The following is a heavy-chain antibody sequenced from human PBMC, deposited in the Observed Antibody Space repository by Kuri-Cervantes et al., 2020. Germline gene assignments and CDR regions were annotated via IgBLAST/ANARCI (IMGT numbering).Heavy chain of an antibody. V-gene: IGHV5-51*01. CDR2: IYPGHSDT. Sequence: KVSRKGSGYSFTSYWIGWVRQMPGKGLEWMGIIYPGHSDTRYSPSFQGQVTISADQSISTAYLQWSSLKASDTDMYYCARIAVAGYYFDYWGQGTLVTVSS. CDR3: ARIAVAGYYFDY. J-gene: IGHJ4*02. CDR1: GYSFTSYW. D-gene: IGHD6-19*01.